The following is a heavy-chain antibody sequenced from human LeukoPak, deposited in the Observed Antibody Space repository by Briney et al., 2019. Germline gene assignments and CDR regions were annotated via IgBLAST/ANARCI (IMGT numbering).Heavy chain of an antibody. J-gene: IGHJ4*02. V-gene: IGHV3-30-3*01. CDR3: ARDYSNYVPDY. CDR1: GFTFSRYP. Sequence: GGSLRLSCAASGFTFSRYPMHWVRQAPGKGLEWLALISSHGIEKYFADSVKGRFTISRDNSQDTLYLQMNSLRAEDTAVYYCARDYSNYVPDYWGQGTLVTVSS. D-gene: IGHD4-11*01. CDR2: ISSHGIEK.